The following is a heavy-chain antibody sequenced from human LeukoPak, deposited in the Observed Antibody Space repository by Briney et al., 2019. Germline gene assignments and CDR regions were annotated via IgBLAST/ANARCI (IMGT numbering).Heavy chain of an antibody. Sequence: SETLSLTCAVSGYSISSGYYWGWIRPPPGKGVEWIGSIYHSGSTYYNQSLKSRVTISVDTSKNQFSLKLSSVTAADTAVYYCARPNLGYYFDAFDIWGQGTMVTVSS. J-gene: IGHJ3*02. V-gene: IGHV4-38-2*01. CDR2: IYHSGST. CDR1: GYSISSGYY. CDR3: ARPNLGYYFDAFDI. D-gene: IGHD3-22*01.